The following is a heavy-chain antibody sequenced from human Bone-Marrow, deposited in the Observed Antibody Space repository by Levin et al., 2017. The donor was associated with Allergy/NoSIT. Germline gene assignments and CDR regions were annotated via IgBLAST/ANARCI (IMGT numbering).Heavy chain of an antibody. CDR3: ARSLAVAGNRFDF. CDR1: GDSISSGYYY. CDR2: VFQSGST. V-gene: IGHV4-39*07. D-gene: IGHD6-19*01. J-gene: IGHJ4*02. Sequence: SQTLSLTCTVSGDSISSGYYYWDWIRQSPGTGLEWIGNVFQSGSTSYNPSLQSRVTISVDTSENQFSLKMTSVTAADTAFYYCARSLAVAGNRFDFWGQGILVTVSS.